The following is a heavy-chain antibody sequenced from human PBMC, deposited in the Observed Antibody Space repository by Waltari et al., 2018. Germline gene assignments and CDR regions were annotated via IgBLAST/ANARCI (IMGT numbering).Heavy chain of an antibody. V-gene: IGHV3-7*01. CDR2: IAQDGSEK. CDR1: GFTFNQYW. CDR3: ARHPGRPFGRFSPRPLYLFDY. J-gene: IGHJ4*02. D-gene: IGHD3-16*02. Sequence: EVQLVESGGGSVHPGGSLRLSCAASGFTFNQYWMTWVRQAPGKGLEWVANIAQDGSEKYYVGSVKGRFIISRDNANNSVFLHMSSLRAEDTAVYYCARHPGRPFGRFSPRPLYLFDYWGQGTLVTVSS.